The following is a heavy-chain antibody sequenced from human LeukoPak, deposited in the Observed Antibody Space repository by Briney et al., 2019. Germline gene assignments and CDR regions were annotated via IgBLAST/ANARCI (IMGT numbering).Heavy chain of an antibody. CDR2: ISPGDSDT. D-gene: IGHD6-19*01. J-gene: IGHJ3*02. V-gene: IGHV5-51*01. CDR3: ATNTRDYSGWAYDFDI. CDR1: AYIFTNYW. Sequence: GESLQISSHGSAYIFTNYWILWVRQMPGNRLEWMGIISPGDSDTRYSPSSRGQVTISADKSINTAYLHWSSLRSSDTAIYYCATNTRDYSGWAYDFDIWGEGTLVTASS.